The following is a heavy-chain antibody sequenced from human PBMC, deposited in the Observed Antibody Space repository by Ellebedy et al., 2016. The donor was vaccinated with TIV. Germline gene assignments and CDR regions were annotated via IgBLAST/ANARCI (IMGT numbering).Heavy chain of an antibody. J-gene: IGHJ4*02. V-gene: IGHV3-15*01. D-gene: IGHD5-24*01. Sequence: PGGSLRLSCEASGFSATNAWMSWVRQAPGKGLEWVGLIRSRGDGGITHYAAPVEGRFSISRDDSTNTVYLQMNSLRAEDTAVYFCTTKSTMANHQIDCWGQGSLVTVSS. CDR1: GFSATNAW. CDR2: IRSRGDGGIT. CDR3: TTKSTMANHQIDC.